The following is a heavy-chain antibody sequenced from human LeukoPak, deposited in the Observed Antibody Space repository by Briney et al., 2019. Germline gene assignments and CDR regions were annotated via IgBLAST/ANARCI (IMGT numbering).Heavy chain of an antibody. V-gene: IGHV3-7*01. CDR2: IKQDGSEK. D-gene: IGHD3-10*01. CDR1: GFTFSSYW. CDR3: ARVPLTMVRGVIITAHFDY. J-gene: IGHJ4*02. Sequence: GSLRLSCAASGFTFSSYWMSWVRQAPGKGLEWVANIKQDGSEKYYVDSVKGRFTISRDNAKNSLYLQMNSLRAEDTAVYYCARVPLTMVRGVIITAHFDYWGQGTLVTVSS.